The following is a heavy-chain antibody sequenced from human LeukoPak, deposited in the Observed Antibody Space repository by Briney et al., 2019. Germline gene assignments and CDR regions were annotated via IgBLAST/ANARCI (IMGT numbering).Heavy chain of an antibody. Sequence: SETLSLTCTVSGVSISSDYWSWIRLPPGKGLEWIGYIYYSGSSNYNPSLKSRVTMSVDTSENQFSLKSTSVTAADTAVYYCARRLRQNLFDPWGQGTLVTVSS. CDR3: ARRLRQNLFDP. J-gene: IGHJ5*02. D-gene: IGHD4-17*01. CDR2: IYYSGSS. V-gene: IGHV4-59*08. CDR1: GVSISSDY.